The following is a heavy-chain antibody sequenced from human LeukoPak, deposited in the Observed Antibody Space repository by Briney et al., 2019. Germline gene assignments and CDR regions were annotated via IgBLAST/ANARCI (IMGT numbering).Heavy chain of an antibody. Sequence: PSETLSLTCTVSGGSISSRNYYWGWLRQPPGTGLEWIGSIYYSGSTYYNPSLKSRVTISVDTSKNQFSLKLSFVTAAETAVYYCAGERIYYGLDVWGQGTTVTVSS. D-gene: IGHD3-10*01. CDR3: AGERIYYGLDV. J-gene: IGHJ6*02. V-gene: IGHV4-39*01. CDR1: GGSISSRNYY. CDR2: IYYSGST.